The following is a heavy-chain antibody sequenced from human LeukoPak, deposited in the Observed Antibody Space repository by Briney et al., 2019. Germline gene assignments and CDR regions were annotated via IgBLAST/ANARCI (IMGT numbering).Heavy chain of an antibody. CDR2: IFYSGST. CDR3: ARGGVWNLAPL. D-gene: IGHD3-3*01. J-gene: IGHJ4*02. V-gene: IGHV4-59*01. Sequence: SETLSLTCTVSGGSIISYYWSWIRQPPGKGLEWIGYIFYSGSTNYNPPLKSRVNISVDTSKNQFSLKLSSVTAADTAVYYCARGGVWNLAPLWGQGTLVTVSS. CDR1: GGSIISYY.